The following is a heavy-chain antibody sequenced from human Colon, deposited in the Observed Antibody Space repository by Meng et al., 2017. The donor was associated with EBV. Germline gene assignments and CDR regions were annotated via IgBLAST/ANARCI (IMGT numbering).Heavy chain of an antibody. CDR3: ARSFGGGSCYP. Sequence: QVQLVQSGSELKKPGXSGKISCKASGYTFTTYAMNWVRQAPGQGLEWMGWIDTNAGNPTYAQGFTGRFVFSLDTSVSTAYLQITSLKADDSAVYYCARSFGGGSCYPWGQGTLVTVSS. V-gene: IGHV7-4-1*02. D-gene: IGHD2-15*01. CDR2: IDTNAGNP. CDR1: GYTFTTYA. J-gene: IGHJ5*02.